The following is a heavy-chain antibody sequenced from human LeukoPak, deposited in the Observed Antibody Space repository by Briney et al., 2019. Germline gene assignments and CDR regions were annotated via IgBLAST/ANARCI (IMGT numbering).Heavy chain of an antibody. J-gene: IGHJ5*02. V-gene: IGHV3-21*04. CDR3: AKERGALLWFGELLLNNWFDP. CDR2: ISSSSSYI. Sequence: GGSLRLSCAASGFTFSSYSMNWVRQAPGKGLEWVSSISSSSSYIYYADSVKGRFTISRDNSKNTLYLQMNSLRAEDTAVYYCAKERGALLWFGELLLNNWFDPWGQGTLVTVSS. D-gene: IGHD3-10*01. CDR1: GFTFSSYS.